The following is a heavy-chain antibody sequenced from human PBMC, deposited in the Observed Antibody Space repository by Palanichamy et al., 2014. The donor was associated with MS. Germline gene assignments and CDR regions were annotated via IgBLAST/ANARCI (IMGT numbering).Heavy chain of an antibody. CDR1: GFMFRNYA. J-gene: IGHJ4*02. Sequence: EVQLSESGGQLVQPGGSLRLSCGASGFMFRNYALTWVRQAPGKGLEWVSSITGSGTTKYFADSVRGRFTISRDNSKNLVHLQMTGLRPEDTAMYYCAKDVQTYSEHPTVLENWGQGTLVSVSS. CDR2: ITGSGTTK. D-gene: IGHD1-26*01. V-gene: IGHV3-23*01. CDR3: AKDVQTYSEHPTVLEN.